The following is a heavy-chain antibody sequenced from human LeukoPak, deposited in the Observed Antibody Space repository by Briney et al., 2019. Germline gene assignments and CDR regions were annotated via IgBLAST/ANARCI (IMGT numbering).Heavy chain of an antibody. D-gene: IGHD5-12*01. Sequence: GGSLRLSCAASGSTFSSNAMNWVRQAPGKGLEWVSTISGSAGETYYADSLKGRFTISRDNSKNTLYLQMNNLRAEDTAVYYCAKDPTYYSGSYFDSWGQGTLVTVSS. V-gene: IGHV3-23*01. J-gene: IGHJ4*02. CDR2: ISGSAGET. CDR1: GSTFSSNA. CDR3: AKDPTYYSGSYFDS.